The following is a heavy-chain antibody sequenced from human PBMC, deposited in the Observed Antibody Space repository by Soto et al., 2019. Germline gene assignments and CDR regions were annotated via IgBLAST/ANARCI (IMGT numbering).Heavy chain of an antibody. D-gene: IGHD6-13*01. CDR1: GFTFSSYD. CDR2: ISGSGGST. Sequence: EVQLLESGGGLVQPGGSLRLSCAASGFTFSSYDMSWVRQAPGKGLEWVSAISGSGGSTYYEESVKGRYTISRDNSKNTMYLQMNSLRAEDTAVYYCAYSSTPFDYWGKGTLVTVSS. CDR3: AYSSTPFDY. J-gene: IGHJ4*02. V-gene: IGHV3-23*01.